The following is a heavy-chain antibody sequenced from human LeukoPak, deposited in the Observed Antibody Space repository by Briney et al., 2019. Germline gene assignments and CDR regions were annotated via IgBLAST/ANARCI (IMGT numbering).Heavy chain of an antibody. D-gene: IGHD1-26*01. Sequence: GGSLRLSCAASGFTFSSYAMHWVRQAPGKGLEYVSAITTNGDKTYYGSSVKGRFTISRDNSKNTLYLQMGSLRIEDMAVYYCARGGATTLFDYWGQGTLVTVSS. J-gene: IGHJ4*02. CDR1: GFTFSSYA. CDR3: ARGGATTLFDY. V-gene: IGHV3-64*01. CDR2: ITTNGDKT.